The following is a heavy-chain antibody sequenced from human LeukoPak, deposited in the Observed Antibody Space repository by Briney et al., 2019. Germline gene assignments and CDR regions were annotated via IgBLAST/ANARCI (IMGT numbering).Heavy chain of an antibody. J-gene: IGHJ3*02. Sequence: PGGSLRLSCAASGFTFSGYAMSWVRQAPGKGLEWVSVISGSGGSTYYADSVKGRFTISRDNSKNTLYLQMNSLRAEDTAVYYCAKDGLLRFLEWQTHAFDIWGQGTMVTVSS. CDR3: AKDGLLRFLEWQTHAFDI. V-gene: IGHV3-23*01. CDR2: ISGSGGST. CDR1: GFTFSGYA. D-gene: IGHD3-3*01.